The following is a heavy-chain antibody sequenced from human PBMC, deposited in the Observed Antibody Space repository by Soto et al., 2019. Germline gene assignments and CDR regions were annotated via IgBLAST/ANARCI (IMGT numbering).Heavy chain of an antibody. Sequence: QVQLVQSGAEVKKPGASVKVSCKASGYTFTGYYMHWVRQAPGQGLEWMGWINPNSGGTNYAQKFQGWVTMTRETSISTAYLGLGRVRSDDTAVYYCARSEGGGAAAQGDYWGQGTLVTVSS. CDR2: INPNSGGT. CDR3: ARSEGGGAAAQGDY. D-gene: IGHD6-13*01. J-gene: IGHJ4*02. V-gene: IGHV1-2*04. CDR1: GYTFTGYY.